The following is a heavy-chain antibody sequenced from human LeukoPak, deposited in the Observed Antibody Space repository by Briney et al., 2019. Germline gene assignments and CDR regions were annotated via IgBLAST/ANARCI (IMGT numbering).Heavy chain of an antibody. J-gene: IGHJ5*02. CDR3: ARQGFLEWSRGWFDP. D-gene: IGHD3-3*01. Sequence: ILSLTCTVSGGSISIANWNWIRQPPGKGLEWIGYIYNSGSTNYNPSLKSRVTISVDTSKNQVALKLSSVTAADTAVYYCARQGFLEWSRGWFDPWGQGTLVTSST. CDR1: GGSISIAN. CDR2: IYNSGST. V-gene: IGHV4-59*08.